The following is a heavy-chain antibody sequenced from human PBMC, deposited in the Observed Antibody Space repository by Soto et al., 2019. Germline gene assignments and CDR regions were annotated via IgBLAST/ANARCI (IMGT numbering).Heavy chain of an antibody. CDR3: ARGRSSGWYVGWFEP. D-gene: IGHD6-19*01. Sequence: QVQLQQWGAGLLKPSETLSLTCAVYGGSFSGYYWSWIRQPPGKGLEWIGEINHSGSTNYNPSLKSRVTIAVDTSKNQFALKLSSVTAADTAVYYCARGRSSGWYVGWFEPWGKGTLVNVSS. V-gene: IGHV4-34*01. CDR1: GGSFSGYY. CDR2: INHSGST. J-gene: IGHJ5*02.